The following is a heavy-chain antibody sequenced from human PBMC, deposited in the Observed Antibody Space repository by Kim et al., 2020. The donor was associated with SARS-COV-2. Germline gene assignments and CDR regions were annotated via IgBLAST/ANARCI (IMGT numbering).Heavy chain of an antibody. CDR3: ARPVVPAAIGYYYYGMDV. CDR2: ISAYNGNT. V-gene: IGHV1-18*04. Sequence: ASVKVSCKASGYTFTSYGISWVRQAPGQGLEWMGWISAYNGNTNYAQKLQGRVTMTTDTSTSTAYMELRSLRSDDTAVYYCARPVVPAAIGYYYYGMDVWGQGTTVTVSS. D-gene: IGHD2-2*02. CDR1: GYTFTSYG. J-gene: IGHJ6*02.